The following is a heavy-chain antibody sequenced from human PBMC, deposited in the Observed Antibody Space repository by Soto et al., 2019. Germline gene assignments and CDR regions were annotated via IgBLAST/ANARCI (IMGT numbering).Heavy chain of an antibody. D-gene: IGHD5-18*01. Sequence: SVKVSCKASGGTFSSYAISWVRQAPGQGLEWMGGIIPIFGTANYAQKFQGRVTITADESTSTAYMELSSLRSEDTAVYYCARSPDPDTAMAHFDYWGQGTLVTVSS. J-gene: IGHJ4*02. V-gene: IGHV1-69*13. CDR1: GGTFSSYA. CDR3: ARSPDPDTAMAHFDY. CDR2: IIPIFGTA.